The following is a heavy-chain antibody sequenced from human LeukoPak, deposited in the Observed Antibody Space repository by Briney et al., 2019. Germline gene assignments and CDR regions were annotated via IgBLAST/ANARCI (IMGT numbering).Heavy chain of an antibody. D-gene: IGHD2-8*01. CDR1: GGSISSSSYY. CDR2: IYYSGYT. CDR3: AKYENAFDI. Sequence: SETLSLTCTVSGGSISSSSYYWGWIRQPPGKGLEWIVSIYYSGYTYNNPSLKSRVTISVDTSENQFSLKLSSVTAADTAVYYCAKYENAFDIWGQGTMVTVSS. J-gene: IGHJ3*02. V-gene: IGHV4-39*01.